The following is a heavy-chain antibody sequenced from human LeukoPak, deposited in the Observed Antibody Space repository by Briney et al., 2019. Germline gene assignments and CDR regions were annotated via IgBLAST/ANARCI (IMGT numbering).Heavy chain of an antibody. V-gene: IGHV1-18*01. CDR3: ARDGYFDL. J-gene: IGHJ2*01. CDR2: ISAHNGNT. CDR1: GYAFTTYG. Sequence: ASVKVSCKASGYAFTTYGIAWVRQAPGQGLEWMGWISAHNGNTNYAQSLQGRVTMTTDTSTNTAYMELRSLRSDDTAVYYCARDGYFDLWGRGTLVTVSS.